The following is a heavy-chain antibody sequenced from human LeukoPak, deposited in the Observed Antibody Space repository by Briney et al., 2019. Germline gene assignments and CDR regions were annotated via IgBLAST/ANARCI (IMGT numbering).Heavy chain of an antibody. CDR3: ARDIRHSSHDYYYGLDV. D-gene: IGHD1-1*01. Sequence: GGSLRLSCAASGFTFSSYWMNWARQAPGKGLEWVASINHNGNVNYYVDSVKGRFTISRDNAKNSLYLQMSNLRAEDTAVYFCARDIRHSSHDYYYGLDVWGQGATVTVSS. V-gene: IGHV3-7*03. CDR1: GFTFSSYW. J-gene: IGHJ6*02. CDR2: INHNGNVN.